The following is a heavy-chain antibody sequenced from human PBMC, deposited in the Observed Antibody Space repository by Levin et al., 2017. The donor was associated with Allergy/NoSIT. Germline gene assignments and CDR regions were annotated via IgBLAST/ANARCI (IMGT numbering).Heavy chain of an antibody. J-gene: IGHJ4*02. CDR2: ISYDGHNK. V-gene: IGHV3-30*18. D-gene: IGHD2-21*02. CDR3: AKARRGVLVTATTDY. Sequence: PGGSLRLSCAASGFTFTNYGMHWVRQAPGKGLEWVAFISYDGHNKYDADSVKGRFTISRDNSKNTLNLQMNSLRAEDTAVYYCAKARRGVLVTATTDYWGQGTLVTVSS. CDR1: GFTFTNYG.